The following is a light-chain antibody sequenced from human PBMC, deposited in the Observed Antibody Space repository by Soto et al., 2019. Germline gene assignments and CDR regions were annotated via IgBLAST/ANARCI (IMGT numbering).Light chain of an antibody. CDR2: EVK. J-gene: IGLJ2*01. CDR3: SSYTAISTI. CDR1: SSDVGSYSR. V-gene: IGLV2-18*02. Sequence: QSALTQPPSVSGSPGQSVTISCTGTSSDVGSYSRVSWYQQPPGTAPKLMIYEVKSRPSGVPDRFSGSKSGNTASLTISGLQAEDEADYYCSSYTAISTIFGGGTKVTVL.